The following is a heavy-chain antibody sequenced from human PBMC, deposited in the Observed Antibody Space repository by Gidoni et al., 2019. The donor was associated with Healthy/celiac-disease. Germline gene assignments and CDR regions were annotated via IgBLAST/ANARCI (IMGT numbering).Heavy chain of an antibody. CDR3: ARDSGSRYYGLGRTYYYYGMDV. Sequence: QVQLVESGGGVVQPGRSLRLSCAASGFTFSSYGMHWVRQAPGKGLECLAVICYDGGHKSYADSVKGRFTFSRDNSKNPLYLQMNSLRAEDTAVYYCARDSGSRYYGLGRTYYYYGMDVLGQGITVTVSS. CDR1: GFTFSSYG. CDR2: ICYDGGHK. V-gene: IGHV3-33*01. D-gene: IGHD3-10*01. J-gene: IGHJ6*02.